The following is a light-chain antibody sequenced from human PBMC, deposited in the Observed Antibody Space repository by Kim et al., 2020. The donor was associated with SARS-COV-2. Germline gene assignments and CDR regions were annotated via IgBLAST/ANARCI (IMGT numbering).Light chain of an antibody. CDR1: NIGRRS. V-gene: IGLV3-21*04. CDR2: SDS. CDR3: QVWDRTSNHYV. Sequence: SYELTQTPSVSVAPGGTARITCGGDNIGRRSVHWYQQKPGQVPVLVIFSDSGRPSGIPERFSGSNSGNTAALTISGVEAGDEADYYCQVWDRTSNHYVFGSGTKVTVL. J-gene: IGLJ1*01.